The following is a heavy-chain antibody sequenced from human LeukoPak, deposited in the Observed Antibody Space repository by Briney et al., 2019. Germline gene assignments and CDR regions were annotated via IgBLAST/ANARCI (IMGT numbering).Heavy chain of an antibody. J-gene: IGHJ4*02. Sequence: SQTLSLTCAISGDSVSSNSAAWNWIRQPPSRGLEWLGRTYYRSKWYNDYAVSVKSRITINPDTSKNQFSLQLNSATPEDTAVYYCAREVTPDLSGPCFDYWGQGTLVTVSS. CDR3: AREVTPDLSGPCFDY. CDR1: GDSVSSNSAA. V-gene: IGHV6-1*01. D-gene: IGHD6-19*01. CDR2: TYYRSKWYN.